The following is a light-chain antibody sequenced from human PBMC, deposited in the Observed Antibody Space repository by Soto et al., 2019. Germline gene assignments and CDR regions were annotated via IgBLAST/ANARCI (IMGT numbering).Light chain of an antibody. CDR1: QSVSTS. J-gene: IGKJ1*01. V-gene: IGKV3-11*01. Sequence: IVLTQSPVTLAVSPGERAVLSCRASQSVSTSLAWYQHKPGQAPRLFIYDASKRAPGIPARFSGGGSGTDFTLTISSLEPEDFAVYYCQVRDVWPAFGQGTKV. CDR2: DAS. CDR3: QVRDVWPA.